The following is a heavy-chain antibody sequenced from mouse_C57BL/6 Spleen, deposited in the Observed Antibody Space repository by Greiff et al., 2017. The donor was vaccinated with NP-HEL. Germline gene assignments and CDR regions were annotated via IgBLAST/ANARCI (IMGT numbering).Heavy chain of an antibody. Sequence: EVQLQQSGPVLVKPGASVKMSCKASGYTFTDYYMNWVKQSHGKSLEWIGVINPYNGGTSYNQKFKGKATLTVDKSSSTAYMELNSLTSEDSAVYYCAREVTTGYFDVWGTGTTVTVSS. CDR3: AREVTTGYFDV. V-gene: IGHV1-19*01. J-gene: IGHJ1*03. D-gene: IGHD2-3*01. CDR2: INPYNGGT. CDR1: GYTFTDYY.